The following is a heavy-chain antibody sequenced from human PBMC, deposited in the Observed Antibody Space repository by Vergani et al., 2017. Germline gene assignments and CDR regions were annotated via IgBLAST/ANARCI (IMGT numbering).Heavy chain of an antibody. CDR2: IWNDGNKE. J-gene: IGHJ6*03. CDR1: GFKFSSYG. CDR3: TRVGGIAAQTPTNYYYYYYMDV. D-gene: IGHD6-13*01. V-gene: IGHV3-33*01. Sequence: QVHLVESGGGVVQPGGSLRLSCSASGFKFSSYGFHWVRQAPGKGLEWVAFIWNDGNKEFYADSVKGRFTISRDNSKNTLYLQMNSLRAEDTAVYYCTRVGGIAAQTPTNYYYYYYMDVWGKGTTVTVSS.